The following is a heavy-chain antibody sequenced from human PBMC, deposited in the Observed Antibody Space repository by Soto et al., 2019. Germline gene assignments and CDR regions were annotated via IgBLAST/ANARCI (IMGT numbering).Heavy chain of an antibody. J-gene: IGHJ4*02. CDR2: IYWDDDK. D-gene: IGHD1-26*01. V-gene: IGHV2-5*02. Sequence: QITLKESGPALVEPTQTLTLTCTFSGFSLTTSGFGVGWIRQPPGEALQWLAMIYWDDDKRYSPSLESRLTITKDTSKNQVVLKITDMDPVDTATYYCALRAPPIVGVTLFHSWGQGTLVTVSS. CDR1: GFSLTTSGFG. CDR3: ALRAPPIVGVTLFHS.